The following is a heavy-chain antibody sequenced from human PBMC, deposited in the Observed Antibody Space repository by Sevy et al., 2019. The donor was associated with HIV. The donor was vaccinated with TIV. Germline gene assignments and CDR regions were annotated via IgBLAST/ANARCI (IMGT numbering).Heavy chain of an antibody. Sequence: KQSQTLSLTCAISGDSVSSNSAAWNWIRQSPSRGLEWLGRTYYRSKWYNDYAVSVKSRITINPDTSKNQFSLQLNSVTPEGTAVYYCARADYYGSGGSYYYYGMDVWGQGTTVTVSS. CDR1: GDSVSSNSAA. CDR3: ARADYYGSGGSYYYYGMDV. D-gene: IGHD3-10*01. V-gene: IGHV6-1*01. CDR2: TYYRSKWYN. J-gene: IGHJ6*02.